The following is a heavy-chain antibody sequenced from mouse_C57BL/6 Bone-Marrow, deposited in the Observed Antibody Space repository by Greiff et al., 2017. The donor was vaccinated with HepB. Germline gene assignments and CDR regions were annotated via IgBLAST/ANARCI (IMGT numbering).Heavy chain of an antibody. CDR2: IRNKANGYTT. CDR3: ARYIQSRHFDV. Sequence: EVKLVESGGGLVQPGGSLSLSCAASGFTFTDYYMSWVRQPPGKALEWLGFIRNKANGYTTEYSASVKGRFTISRDNSQSILYLQMNALRAEDSATYYCARYIQSRHFDVWGTGTTVTVSS. CDR1: GFTFTDYY. V-gene: IGHV7-3*01. J-gene: IGHJ1*03.